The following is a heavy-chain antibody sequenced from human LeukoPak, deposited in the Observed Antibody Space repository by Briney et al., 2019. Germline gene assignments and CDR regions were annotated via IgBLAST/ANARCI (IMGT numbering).Heavy chain of an antibody. V-gene: IGHV4-59*01. CDR2: IYYSGST. Sequence: SETLSLTCTVSGGSISSYYWSWIRQPPGKGLEWIGYIYYSGSTNYNPSLKSRVTISVDTSKNQFSLKLSSVTAADTAVYYCARGTTVSTPDFDYWGQGTLVTVSS. J-gene: IGHJ4*02. CDR1: GGSISSYY. D-gene: IGHD4-11*01. CDR3: ARGTTVSTPDFDY.